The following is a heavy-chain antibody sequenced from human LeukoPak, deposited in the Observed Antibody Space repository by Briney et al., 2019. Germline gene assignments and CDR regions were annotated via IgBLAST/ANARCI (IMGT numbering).Heavy chain of an antibody. Sequence: GASVKVTCKASGYTFTSYDVIWVRQANGPGLEWMGWMNTNSGNTGYAQKFQGRVTKTTNTSINTAYMELSSLRSEDTAVYYCARRLSRRDAGSYNDHWGQGTLVTVSS. CDR1: GYTFTSYD. V-gene: IGHV1-8*01. D-gene: IGHD3-10*01. CDR2: MNTNSGNT. CDR3: ARRLSRRDAGSYNDH. J-gene: IGHJ5*02.